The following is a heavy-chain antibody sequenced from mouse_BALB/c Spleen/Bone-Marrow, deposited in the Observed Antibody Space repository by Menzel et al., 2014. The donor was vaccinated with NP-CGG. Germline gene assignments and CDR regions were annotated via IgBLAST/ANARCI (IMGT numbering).Heavy chain of an antibody. CDR1: GYTFSNYW. V-gene: IGHV1-9*01. J-gene: IGHJ2*01. CDR3: ARGNPFDF. Sequence: QVQLQQSGGELMKPGASVKISCKATGYTFSNYWIQWVKQRPGHGPEWIGEILPGSDNTNYNEKFKGKATFTADTSSNTAYVQLSSLTSEDSAVYYCARGNPFDFWGQGTLSQSPQ. CDR2: ILPGSDNT.